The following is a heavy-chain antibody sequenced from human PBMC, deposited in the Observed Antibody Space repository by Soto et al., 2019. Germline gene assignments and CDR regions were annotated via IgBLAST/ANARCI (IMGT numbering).Heavy chain of an antibody. CDR1: GGSISSYY. Sequence: SETLSLTCTVSGGSISSYYWSWIRQPPGKGLEWIGYMYYSGSTNYNPSLKSRVTISVDTSKNQFSLKLGSVTADDTAVYYCARYRATINSFWFDPWGQGTLVTVSS. CDR3: ARYRATINSFWFDP. J-gene: IGHJ5*02. CDR2: MYYSGST. D-gene: IGHD5-12*01. V-gene: IGHV4-59*01.